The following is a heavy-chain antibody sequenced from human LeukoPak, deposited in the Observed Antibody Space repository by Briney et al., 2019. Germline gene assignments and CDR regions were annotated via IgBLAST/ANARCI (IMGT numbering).Heavy chain of an antibody. CDR1: GLTFSNYC. CDR3: AGGDFYGSGSARRHWFDP. Sequence: GGSLRLSCSTSGLTFSNYCMNWVRQAPGKGLEWVAFIEQHGNEKYYMDSVKGRFTISRDNAKNSLYLEMNSLRADDTAVYYCAGGDFYGSGSARRHWFDPWGQGTLITVSS. V-gene: IGHV3-7*04. D-gene: IGHD3-10*01. J-gene: IGHJ5*02. CDR2: IEQHGNEK.